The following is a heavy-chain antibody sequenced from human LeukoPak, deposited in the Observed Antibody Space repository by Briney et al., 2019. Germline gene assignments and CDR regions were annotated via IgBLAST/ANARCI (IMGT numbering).Heavy chain of an antibody. CDR1: GFTFSSYG. J-gene: IGHJ6*02. CDR2: ISYDGGHT. CDR3: TKESDWKRLDPSKYYSGMDV. V-gene: IGHV3-30*18. Sequence: GGSLRLSCAASGFTFSSYGMHWVRQPPGKGLEWVALISYDGGHTYYGDSVKGRFTIARDNSNNTLYLQMNSLRAEDTAVYFCTKESDWKRLDPSKYYSGMDVWGQGTTVTVSS. D-gene: IGHD2-21*01.